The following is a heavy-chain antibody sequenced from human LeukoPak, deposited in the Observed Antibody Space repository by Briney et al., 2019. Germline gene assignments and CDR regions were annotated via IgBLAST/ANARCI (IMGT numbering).Heavy chain of an antibody. CDR3: ARAGYSYVDY. CDR2: IYTSGST. Sequence: PSETLSLTCTVSGGSISSGSYYWSWIRQPAGKGLEWIGRIYTSGSTNYNPSLKSRVTISVDTSKNQFSLQLSSVTAADTAVYYCARAGYSYVDYWGQGTLVTVSS. V-gene: IGHV4-61*02. D-gene: IGHD5-18*01. J-gene: IGHJ4*02. CDR1: GGSISSGSYY.